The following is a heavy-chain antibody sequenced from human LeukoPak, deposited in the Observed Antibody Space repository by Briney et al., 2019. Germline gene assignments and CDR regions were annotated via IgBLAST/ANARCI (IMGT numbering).Heavy chain of an antibody. V-gene: IGHV3-48*02. CDR2: ISSTSGDV. D-gene: IGHD2-15*01. Sequence: PGGSLRLSRVASGFSFSRFGMNWVRQAPGKGLEWISHISSTSGDVYYADSVKGRFTISRDNAKNSLYLQMSSLRNEDTAIYYCAQKGGTDHWGQGTLVTVPS. CDR1: GFSFSRFG. J-gene: IGHJ4*02. CDR3: AQKGGTDH.